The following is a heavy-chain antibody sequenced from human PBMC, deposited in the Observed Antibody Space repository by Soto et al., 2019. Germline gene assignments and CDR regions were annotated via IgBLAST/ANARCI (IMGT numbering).Heavy chain of an antibody. CDR2: ISYDGSNK. CDR1: GFTFSSYG. D-gene: IGHD3-16*01. CDR3: AKDGGQGGWFDP. V-gene: IGHV3-30*18. Sequence: QVQLVESGGGVVQPGRSLRLSCAASGFTFSSYGMHWVRQAPGKGLEWVAVISYDGSNKYYADSVKGRFTISRDNSKNTLYLQMNSLRAEDTGVYYCAKDGGQGGWFDPWGQGTLVTVSS. J-gene: IGHJ5*02.